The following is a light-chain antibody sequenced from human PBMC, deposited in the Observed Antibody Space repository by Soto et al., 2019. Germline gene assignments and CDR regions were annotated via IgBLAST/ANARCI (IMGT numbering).Light chain of an antibody. J-gene: IGLJ1*01. CDR2: EVN. CDR3: SSKINNNTPLYV. V-gene: IGLV2-14*01. CDR1: SSDIGLYNY. Sequence: QSVLSQPASMSGSPGQSITIPCTGASSDIGLYNYVSWYQHHPGKAPKLLISEVNVRPSGLSDRFSASKAGNTASLTISGLQPEDEAEYYCSSKINNNTPLYVFGTGTKVTVL.